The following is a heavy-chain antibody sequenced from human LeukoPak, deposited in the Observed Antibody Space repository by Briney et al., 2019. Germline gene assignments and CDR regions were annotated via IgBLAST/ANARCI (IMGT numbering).Heavy chain of an antibody. J-gene: IGHJ3*02. V-gene: IGHV4-59*06. Sequence: PSETLSLTCTVSGGSISSYYWSWIRQHPGKGLEWIGYIYYSGSTYYNPSLKSRVTISVDTSKNQFSLKLSSVTAADTAVYYCARDLPHYYDRRGPDAFDIWGQGTMVTVSS. CDR3: ARDLPHYYDRRGPDAFDI. D-gene: IGHD3-22*01. CDR1: GGSISSYY. CDR2: IYYSGST.